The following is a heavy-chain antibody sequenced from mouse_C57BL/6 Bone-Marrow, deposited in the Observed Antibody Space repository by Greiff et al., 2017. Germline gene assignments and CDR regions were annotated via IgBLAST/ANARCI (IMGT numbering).Heavy chain of an antibody. D-gene: IGHD2-3*01. J-gene: IGHJ3*01. Sequence: QVQLQQPGAELVKPGASVKLSCKASGYTFTSYRMQWVKQRPGQGLEWIGEIDPSDSYTNYNQKFKGKATLTVDTSSSTAYMQLSSLTSEDSAVYYCARDGYYPLAYWGQGTLVTVSA. V-gene: IGHV1-50*01. CDR1: GYTFTSYR. CDR2: IDPSDSYT. CDR3: ARDGYYPLAY.